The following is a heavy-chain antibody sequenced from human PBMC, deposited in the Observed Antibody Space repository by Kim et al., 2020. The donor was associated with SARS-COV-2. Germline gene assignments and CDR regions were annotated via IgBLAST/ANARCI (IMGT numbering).Heavy chain of an antibody. J-gene: IGHJ6*02. CDR1: GGSISSSSYY. CDR3: ARHIRVNYYDSSGYYSVLFYYGMDV. V-gene: IGHV4-39*01. Sequence: SETLSLTCTVSGGSISSSSYYWGWIRQPPGKGLEWIGSIYYSGSTYYNPSLKSRVTISVDTSKNQFSLKLSSVTAADTAVYYCARHIRVNYYDSSGYYSVLFYYGMDVWGQGTTVTVSS. CDR2: IYYSGST. D-gene: IGHD3-22*01.